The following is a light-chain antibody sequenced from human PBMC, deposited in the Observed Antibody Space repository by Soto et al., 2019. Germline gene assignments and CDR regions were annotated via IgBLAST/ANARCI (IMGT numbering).Light chain of an antibody. CDR1: SSDVGSYNL. V-gene: IGLV2-23*02. CDR3: CSYAGSSTHVV. Sequence: QSALTQPASVSGSPGQSITISCTGTSSDVGSYNLVSWYQQHPGKAPKLMIYEVSKRPSGVSNRFSGSKSGNTASLTISGLQAEDEGDYYCCSYAGSSTHVVFGGGTKVTVL. CDR2: EVS. J-gene: IGLJ2*01.